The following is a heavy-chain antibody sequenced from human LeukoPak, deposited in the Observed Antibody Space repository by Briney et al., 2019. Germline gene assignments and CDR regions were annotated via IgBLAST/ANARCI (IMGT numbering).Heavy chain of an antibody. CDR1: GFTFSNYW. D-gene: IGHD3-16*01. J-gene: IGHJ4*02. CDR2: IKSDGTTT. V-gene: IGHV3-74*01. Sequence: GGSLRLSCAASGFTFSNYWMHWVRQAPGKGLAWVARIKSDGTTTSDADSVKGRFTISRDNAKNTLYLQMTSLRADDTALYHCARQGPLGDFDYWGQGTLVTVSS. CDR3: ARQGPLGDFDY.